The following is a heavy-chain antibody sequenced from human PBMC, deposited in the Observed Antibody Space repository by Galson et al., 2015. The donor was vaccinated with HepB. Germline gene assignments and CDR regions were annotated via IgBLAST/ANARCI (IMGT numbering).Heavy chain of an antibody. CDR2: IIPILGIA. Sequence: SVKVSCKASGGTFSSYTISWVRQAPGQGLEWMGRIIPILGIANYAQKFQGRVTITADKSTSTAYMELSSLRSEDTAVYYCARDRVRGVIPFDYWGQGTLVTVSS. CDR1: GGTFSSYT. V-gene: IGHV1-69*04. CDR3: ARDRVRGVIPFDY. J-gene: IGHJ4*02. D-gene: IGHD3-10*01.